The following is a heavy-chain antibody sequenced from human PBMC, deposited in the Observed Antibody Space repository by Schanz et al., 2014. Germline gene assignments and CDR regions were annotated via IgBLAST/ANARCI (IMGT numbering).Heavy chain of an antibody. CDR1: GFTFSSHW. J-gene: IGHJ4*02. V-gene: IGHV3-74*01. CDR2: INSVGSNT. D-gene: IGHD1-20*01. Sequence: EVQLVESGGGLVQPGGSLRLSCAASGFTFSSHWMHWVRQDPGKGLVWVARINSVGSNTDYADSVTGRFTISRDNSKNTLYLQMNSLRAEDTAVYYCANNWNLDYWGQGTLVTVSS. CDR3: ANNWNLDY.